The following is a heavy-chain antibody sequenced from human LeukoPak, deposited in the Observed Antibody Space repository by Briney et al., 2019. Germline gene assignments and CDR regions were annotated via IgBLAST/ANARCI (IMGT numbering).Heavy chain of an antibody. V-gene: IGHV4-31*03. Sequence: SQTLSLTCTVSGGSISSGGYSWSWIRQHPGKGLEWIGYIYYSGSTYDNPSLKSRVTISVDTSKNQFSLKLSSGTAADPDVYYCARAGYYDSSGYGMDVWGQGTTVTVSS. CDR1: GGSISSGGYS. D-gene: IGHD3-22*01. J-gene: IGHJ6*02. CDR2: IYYSGST. CDR3: ARAGYYDSSGYGMDV.